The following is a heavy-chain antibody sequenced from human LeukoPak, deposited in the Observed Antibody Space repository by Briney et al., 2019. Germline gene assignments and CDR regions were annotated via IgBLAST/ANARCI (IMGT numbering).Heavy chain of an antibody. CDR2: IWYDGSNR. Sequence: PGGSLRLSCAASGFTFSNYGMHWVRQAPGKGLEWVAFIWYDGSNRYYADSVKGRFTISRDNSENTLFLQMSSLRTEDTAVYYCAKVPLGFCTRATCRYLDSWGQGTLVTVSS. CDR3: AKVPLGFCTRATCRYLDS. V-gene: IGHV3-30*02. CDR1: GFTFSNYG. J-gene: IGHJ4*02. D-gene: IGHD2-8*01.